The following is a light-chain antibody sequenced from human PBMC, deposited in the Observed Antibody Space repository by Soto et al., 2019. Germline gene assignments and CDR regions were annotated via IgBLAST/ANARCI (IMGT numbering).Light chain of an antibody. Sequence: SYELTQPPSVSVAPGKTATITCGGNNIGSESVHWYQQRPGQAPVLVISYDSDRPSGIPERFTGSNSGNTATLTVGRVEAGDEDDYYCQVWDTNVVFGGGTKLTVL. V-gene: IGLV3-21*04. J-gene: IGLJ2*01. CDR1: NIGSES. CDR3: QVWDTNVV. CDR2: YDS.